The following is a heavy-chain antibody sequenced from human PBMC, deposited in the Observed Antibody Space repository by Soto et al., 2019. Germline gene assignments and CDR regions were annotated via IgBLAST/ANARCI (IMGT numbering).Heavy chain of an antibody. J-gene: IGHJ4*02. Sequence: VGSLRLSCAASGFTFSGHGIHWVRQAPGKGLEWVAVISYDGSNEYYADSVKGRFSVSRDNSNNMAYLQMNSLRVEDTAMYYCAKQYNLGGLEDYWGQGTLVPVSP. CDR3: AKQYNLGGLEDY. D-gene: IGHD1-20*01. CDR1: GFTFSGHG. V-gene: IGHV3-30*18. CDR2: ISYDGSNE.